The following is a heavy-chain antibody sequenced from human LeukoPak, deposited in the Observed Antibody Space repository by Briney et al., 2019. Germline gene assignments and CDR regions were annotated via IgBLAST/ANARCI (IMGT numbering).Heavy chain of an antibody. CDR3: TTDRITATVSEH. V-gene: IGHV3-15*01. J-gene: IGHJ1*01. CDR1: GFTFSHAW. CDR2: IKSNTDGGTT. D-gene: IGHD3-16*01. Sequence: GGSLRLSCAASGFTFSHAWMSWVRQAPGKGLEWVGRIKSNTDGGTTAYAAPVDGRSVISRDDSKNTLYLQLNSLQTEDTAVYYCTTDRITATVSEHWGQGTLVTVSS.